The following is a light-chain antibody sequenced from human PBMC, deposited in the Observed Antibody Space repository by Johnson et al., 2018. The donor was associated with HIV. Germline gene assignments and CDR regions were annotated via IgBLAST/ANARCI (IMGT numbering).Light chain of an antibody. V-gene: IGLV1-51*01. CDR1: SSNIGRNY. CDR3: GTWDSSLSAPDV. Sequence: QSVLTQPPSVSAAPGQKVTISCSGSSSNIGRNYVSWYQQLPGTAPKLLIFDNNKRPSGIPDRFSGSKSGTSATLGITGLQTGDEADYYCGTWDSSLSAPDVFGTGTKVTVL. CDR2: DNN. J-gene: IGLJ1*01.